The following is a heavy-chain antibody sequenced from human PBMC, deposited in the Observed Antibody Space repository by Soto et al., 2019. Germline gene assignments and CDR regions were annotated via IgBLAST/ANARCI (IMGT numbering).Heavy chain of an antibody. CDR1: GGTFSSYA. J-gene: IGHJ6*02. D-gene: IGHD3-10*01. V-gene: IGHV1-69*12. Sequence: QVQLVQSGAEVKKPGSSVKVSCKASGGTFSSYAISWVRQAPGQGLEWMGGIIPIFGTANYAQKFQGRVTIPAEESPRQAYMELSSLRSEDTPVYYCARKHPASSMVRDNYGMDVWGQGTTVTVSS. CDR3: ARKHPASSMVRDNYGMDV. CDR2: IIPIFGTA.